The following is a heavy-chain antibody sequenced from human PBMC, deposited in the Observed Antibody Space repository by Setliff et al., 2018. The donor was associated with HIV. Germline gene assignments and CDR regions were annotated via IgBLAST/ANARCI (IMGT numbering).Heavy chain of an antibody. D-gene: IGHD3-22*01. CDR2: IYYSGFS. Sequence: SETLSLTCTVSGGSISTFYWTWIRQPPGKGLEWIGYIYYSGFSNYNPSLKSRLTMSIDRSKNQFSLKLNSVTAADTAVYYCARLPSGYHYDSSDYYGYFFDYWGQGTLVTVSS. CDR1: GGSISTFY. J-gene: IGHJ4*02. V-gene: IGHV4-59*01. CDR3: ARLPSGYHYDSSDYYGYFFDY.